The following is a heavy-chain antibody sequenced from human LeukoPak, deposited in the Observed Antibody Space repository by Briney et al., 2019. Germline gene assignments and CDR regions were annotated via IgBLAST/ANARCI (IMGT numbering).Heavy chain of an antibody. Sequence: GGSLRLSCAASGFTFSSYAMSWVRQAPGKGLEWVSAISGSGGRTYYADSVKGRFTISRDNSKNTLYLQMNSLIGEDTAVYYCAKESSTVVTPMVAHWGQGTLVTVSS. CDR3: AKESSTVVTPMVAH. D-gene: IGHD4-23*01. CDR1: GFTFSSYA. V-gene: IGHV3-23*01. J-gene: IGHJ5*02. CDR2: ISGSGGRT.